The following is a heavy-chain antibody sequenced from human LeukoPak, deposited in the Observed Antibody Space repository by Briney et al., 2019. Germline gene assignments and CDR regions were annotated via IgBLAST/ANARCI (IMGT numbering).Heavy chain of an antibody. J-gene: IGHJ5*02. CDR2: IYYSGDT. CDR3: ARGRIQLWPTGWFDP. D-gene: IGHD5-18*01. V-gene: IGHV4-59*01. Sequence: SETLSLTCTVSGTSISNYYWSWIRQPPGKGLEWIGDIYYSGDTHYNPALKSRATISVDTSKNQFSLKLSSVTAADTAGYYCARGRIQLWPTGWFDPWGQGTLVTVSS. CDR1: GTSISNYY.